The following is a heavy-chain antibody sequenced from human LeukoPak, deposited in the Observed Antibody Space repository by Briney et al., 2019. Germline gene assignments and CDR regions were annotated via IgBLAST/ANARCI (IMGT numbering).Heavy chain of an antibody. CDR3: AVVPVVPAVQIDY. D-gene: IGHD2-2*01. CDR2: IYHSGST. J-gene: IGHJ4*02. CDR1: GYSISSGCY. Sequence: SETLSLICTVSGYSISSGCYWGWIRQPPGKGLEWIGSIYHSGSTYYNPSLKRRVTISVDTSKNQFSLKLSSVTAADTAVYYCAVVPVVPAVQIDYWGQGTLVTVSS. V-gene: IGHV4-38-2*02.